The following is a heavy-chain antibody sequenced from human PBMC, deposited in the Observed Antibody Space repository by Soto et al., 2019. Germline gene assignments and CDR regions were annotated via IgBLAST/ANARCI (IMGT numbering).Heavy chain of an antibody. Sequence: PGESLKISCKGSGYSFTKYWIGWVRQMPGKGLEWMGRIDPSDSYTQYSPSFQGHVTISADKSTSTAYLHWNILKASDTAIYYCARHGKLCTTTSCYPGYGMDVWGQGTTVTVSS. CDR2: IDPSDSYT. J-gene: IGHJ6*02. D-gene: IGHD2-2*01. CDR3: ARHGKLCTTTSCYPGYGMDV. CDR1: GYSFTKYW. V-gene: IGHV5-10-1*01.